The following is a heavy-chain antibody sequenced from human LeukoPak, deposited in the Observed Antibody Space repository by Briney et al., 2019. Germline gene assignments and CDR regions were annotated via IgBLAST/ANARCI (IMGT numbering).Heavy chain of an antibody. D-gene: IGHD3-3*01. Sequence: SVKVSCKASGGTFSSYAISWVRQAPGQGLEWMGRIIPILGIANYAQKFQDRVTITADKSTSTAYMELSSLRSEDTAVYYCARDKGTYYDFWSGYYNWFDPWGQGTLVTVSS. CDR3: ARDKGTYYDFWSGYYNWFDP. CDR2: IIPILGIA. J-gene: IGHJ5*02. V-gene: IGHV1-69*04. CDR1: GGTFSSYA.